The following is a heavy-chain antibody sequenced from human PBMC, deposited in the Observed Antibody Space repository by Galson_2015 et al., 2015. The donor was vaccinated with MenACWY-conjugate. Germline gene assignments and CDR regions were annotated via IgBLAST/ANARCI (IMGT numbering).Heavy chain of an antibody. D-gene: IGHD1-26*01. Sequence: SLRLSCAASGFTFSSYWMHWVRQVPGKGLVWVSRINSGGSITNYADSVKGRFTISRDNAKNTLYLQMNSLRAEDTAVYYCTQELVSDYNGMDVWGQGTTVTVSS. CDR1: GFTFSSYW. CDR2: INSGGSIT. V-gene: IGHV3-74*01. CDR3: TQELVSDYNGMDV. J-gene: IGHJ6*02.